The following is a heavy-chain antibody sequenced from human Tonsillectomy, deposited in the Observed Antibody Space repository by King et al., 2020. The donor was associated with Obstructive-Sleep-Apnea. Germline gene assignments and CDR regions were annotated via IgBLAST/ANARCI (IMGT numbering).Heavy chain of an antibody. CDR2: INPNSGGT. J-gene: IGHJ4*02. D-gene: IGHD3-9*01. CDR3: ARDCTKTGYSTYYFDY. Sequence: VQLVQSGAEVKKPGASVKVSCKASGYTFTGYYMHWVRQAPGQGLEWMGWINPNSGGTNYAQKFQGRVTMTRDTSISTAYMELSRLRSDDTAVYYCARDCTKTGYSTYYFDYWGQGTLVTVSS. CDR1: GYTFTGYY. V-gene: IGHV1-2*02.